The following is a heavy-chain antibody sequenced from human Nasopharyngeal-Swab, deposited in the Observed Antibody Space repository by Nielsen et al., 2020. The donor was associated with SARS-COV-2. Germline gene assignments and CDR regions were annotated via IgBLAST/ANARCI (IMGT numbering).Heavy chain of an antibody. J-gene: IGHJ4*02. CDR2: ISATGSPT. D-gene: IGHD6-19*01. CDR1: GFTFSDYY. CDR3: ARDPFGSSGWFDY. V-gene: IGHV3-11*04. Sequence: GESLKISCAASGFTFSDYYMSWIRQAPGKGLEWLSYISATGSPTYYVDSVKGRFTISRDNAKNSLYLEINSLRAEDTAVYYCARDPFGSSGWFDYWGQGTLINVSS.